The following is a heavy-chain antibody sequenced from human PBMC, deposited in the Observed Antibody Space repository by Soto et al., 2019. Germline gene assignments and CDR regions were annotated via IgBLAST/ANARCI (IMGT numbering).Heavy chain of an antibody. CDR3: AKPNLWFGELLNPFDY. CDR1: GFTFSSDA. Sequence: GGSLRLSCAASGFTFSSDAMSWFRQAPGKGLEWVSAISSSGGRTYYADSAKGRFTISRDNSKNTLYLQMNSLRAEDTAVYYCAKPNLWFGELLNPFDYWGQGTLVTVSS. D-gene: IGHD3-10*01. J-gene: IGHJ4*02. V-gene: IGHV3-23*01. CDR2: ISSSGGRT.